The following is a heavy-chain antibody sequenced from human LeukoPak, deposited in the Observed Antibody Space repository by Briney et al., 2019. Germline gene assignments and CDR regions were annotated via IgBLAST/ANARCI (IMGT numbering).Heavy chain of an antibody. CDR1: GFTFSSYA. J-gene: IGHJ4*02. CDR3: AKEPPRITMVRGARPDG. V-gene: IGHV3-23*01. CDR2: ISGSGGST. Sequence: PGGSLRLSCAASGFTFSSYAMSWVRQAPGKGLEWVSAISGSGGSTYYADSVKGRFTISRDNSKNTLYLQMNSLRAEDTAVYYCAKEPPRITMVRGARPDGRGQGTLVTVSS. D-gene: IGHD3-10*01.